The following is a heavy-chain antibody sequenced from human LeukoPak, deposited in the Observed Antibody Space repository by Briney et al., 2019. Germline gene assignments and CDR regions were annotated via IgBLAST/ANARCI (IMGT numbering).Heavy chain of an antibody. Sequence: SETLSLTCTVSGGSISSSSYYWGWIRQPPGKGLEWIGSIYYSGSTYYNPSLKSRVTISVDMSKNQFSLKLSSVTAADTAVYYCARRTETFTDYWGQGTLVTVSS. J-gene: IGHJ4*02. CDR2: IYYSGST. CDR3: ARRTETFTDY. D-gene: IGHD2-2*01. V-gene: IGHV4-39*01. CDR1: GGSISSSSYY.